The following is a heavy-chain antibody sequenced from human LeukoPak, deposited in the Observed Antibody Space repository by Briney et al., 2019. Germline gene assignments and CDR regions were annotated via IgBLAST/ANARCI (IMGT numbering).Heavy chain of an antibody. V-gene: IGHV3-21*01. Sequence: GGSLRLSCEASGFTFNNFGMHWVRQAPGKGLEWVSSISSSSSYIYYADSVKGRFTISRDNAKNSLYLQMNSLRAEDTAVYYCARDEDGGAFDIWGQGTMVTVSS. CDR2: ISSSSSYI. CDR1: GFTFNNFG. CDR3: ARDEDGGAFDI. D-gene: IGHD3-16*01. J-gene: IGHJ3*02.